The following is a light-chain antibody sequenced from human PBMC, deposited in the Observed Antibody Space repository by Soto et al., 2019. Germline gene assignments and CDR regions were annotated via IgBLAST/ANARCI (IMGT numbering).Light chain of an antibody. CDR2: DAS. Sequence: DIQMTQSPSSLSASVGDRVTITCRASQGISIYLAWYQQKPGKVPKLLIYDASTLQSGVPSRFSGSGSGTDFTLTISGLQPEDVATYYCQKYNGAPHTFGGGTKVEIK. J-gene: IGKJ4*01. CDR1: QGISIY. V-gene: IGKV1-27*01. CDR3: QKYNGAPHT.